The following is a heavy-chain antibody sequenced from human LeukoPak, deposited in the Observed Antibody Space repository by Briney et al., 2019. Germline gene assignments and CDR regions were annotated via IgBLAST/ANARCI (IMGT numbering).Heavy chain of an antibody. D-gene: IGHD3-16*01. Sequence: GGSLLLSCAASGFTFSSFWIYWVRHAPGKGLVWVSRINSDGSETMYADSVKGRFTISRDNAKNTLYLQMNSLRAEDTAVYYCARVRMGDDFNPFDYWGQGTLVTVSA. J-gene: IGHJ4*02. CDR2: INSDGSET. CDR1: GFTFSSFW. V-gene: IGHV3-74*03. CDR3: ARVRMGDDFNPFDY.